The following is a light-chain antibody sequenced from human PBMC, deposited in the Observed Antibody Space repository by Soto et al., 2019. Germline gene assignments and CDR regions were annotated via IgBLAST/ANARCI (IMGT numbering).Light chain of an antibody. CDR1: SSDVGNYNY. J-gene: IGLJ1*01. CDR2: DVS. CDR3: NSYTSSSTYV. V-gene: IGLV2-14*01. Sequence: QSVLTQPASMSGSPGQSITISCTGTSSDVGNYNYVSWYQQHPGKAPKLMIYDVSNRPSGVSNRFSGSKSGNTASLTISGLQAEDEADYYCNSYTSSSTYVFGAGTKLTVL.